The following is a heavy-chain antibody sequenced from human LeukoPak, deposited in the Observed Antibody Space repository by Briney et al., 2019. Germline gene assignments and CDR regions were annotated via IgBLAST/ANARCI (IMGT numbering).Heavy chain of an antibody. D-gene: IGHD6-13*01. Sequence: GGSLRLSCAASGFTFSSYSMNWVRQAPGKGLEWVSSISSSSSYIYYADSVKGRFTISRDNAKNSLYLQMNSLRAEDTAVYYCARAREGLRMAAADYWGQGTLVTVSS. CDR2: ISSSSSYI. CDR3: ARAREGLRMAAADY. CDR1: GFTFSSYS. V-gene: IGHV3-21*01. J-gene: IGHJ4*02.